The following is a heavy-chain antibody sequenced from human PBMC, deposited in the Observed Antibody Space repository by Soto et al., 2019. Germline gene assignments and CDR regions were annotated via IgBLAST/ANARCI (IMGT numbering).Heavy chain of an antibody. CDR1: GFTFSSYG. J-gene: IGHJ4*02. CDR3: ARDDRHSSGWYRGDY. Sequence: QVQLVASGGGVVQPGRSLRLSCAASGFTFSSYGMHWVRQAPGKGLEWVAVIWYDGSNKYYADSVKGRFTISRDNSKNTLYLQMNSLRAEDTAVYYCARDDRHSSGWYRGDYWGQGTLVTVSS. CDR2: IWYDGSNK. D-gene: IGHD6-19*01. V-gene: IGHV3-33*01.